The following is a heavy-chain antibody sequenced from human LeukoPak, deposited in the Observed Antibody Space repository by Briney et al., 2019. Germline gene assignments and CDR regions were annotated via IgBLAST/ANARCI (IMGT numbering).Heavy chain of an antibody. Sequence: PSDTLSLTYSVSGVSISSYYWSWIRQSPGKGLEWIGYSSYSGGANYNPSLKSRVIISLDTSKNQFSLQLSSVTAADTAVYYCVRGERLGGDYWGHGILVTVSS. V-gene: IGHV4-59*07. CDR1: GVSISSYY. D-gene: IGHD6-25*01. J-gene: IGHJ4*01. CDR3: VRGERLGGDY. CDR2: SSYSGGA.